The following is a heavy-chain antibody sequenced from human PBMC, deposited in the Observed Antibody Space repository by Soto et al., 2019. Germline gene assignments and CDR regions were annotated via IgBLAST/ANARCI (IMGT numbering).Heavy chain of an antibody. Sequence: PGGSLRLSCAASGFTFSDYGMHWVRQAPGKGLEWVAVIWFDGSNSYYPDSVKGRFTISRDNSKNTLSLHMYSLRAEDTAVYYCARGGSRYYEVTVGYYYYFDLWGRGTLVTVSS. D-gene: IGHD3-3*01. CDR2: IWFDGSNS. V-gene: IGHV3-33*01. J-gene: IGHJ2*01. CDR1: GFTFSDYG. CDR3: ARGGSRYYEVTVGYYYYFDL.